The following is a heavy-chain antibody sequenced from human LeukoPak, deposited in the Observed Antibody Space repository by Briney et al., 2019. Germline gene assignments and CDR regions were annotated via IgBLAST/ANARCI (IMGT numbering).Heavy chain of an antibody. V-gene: IGHV1-2*02. Sequence: ASVKVSCKASGYTFTGYYMHWVRQAPGQGLEWMGWINPNSGGTNYAQKFQGRVTMTRDTSISTAYMELRSLRSDDTAVYYCARSESLAAAGDYWGQGTLVTVSS. CDR3: ARSESLAAAGDY. J-gene: IGHJ4*02. D-gene: IGHD6-13*01. CDR1: GYTFTGYY. CDR2: INPNSGGT.